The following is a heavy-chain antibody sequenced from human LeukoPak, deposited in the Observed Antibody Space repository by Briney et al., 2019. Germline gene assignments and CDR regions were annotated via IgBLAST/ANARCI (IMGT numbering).Heavy chain of an antibody. V-gene: IGHV1-18*01. CDR3: ARDGLKTDYYYYYYMDV. J-gene: IGHJ6*03. Sequence: ASVKVSCKASGYTFITYGISWVRQAPGQGLEWMGWISTSNGNTKFAEKFRGRVTMTKDTSTSTAYLELRSLRSDDTAVYYCARDGLKTDYYYYYYMDVWGKGTTVTVSS. D-gene: IGHD2-2*03. CDR2: ISTSNGNT. CDR1: GYTFITYG.